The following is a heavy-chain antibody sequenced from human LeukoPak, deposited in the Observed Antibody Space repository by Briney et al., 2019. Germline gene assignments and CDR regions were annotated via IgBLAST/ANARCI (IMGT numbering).Heavy chain of an antibody. CDR1: GFTFSVYW. J-gene: IGHJ3*02. CDR3: ARDVANAFDI. CDR2: LNNDGGST. Sequence: GGSLRLSCAASGFTFSVYWMHWVRQAPGKGLVWVSRLNNDGGSTTYADSVKGRFTISRDNAKNTLSLQMNSLRAEDTAVYYCARDVANAFDIWGQGTMVTVSS. V-gene: IGHV3-74*01. D-gene: IGHD2-21*01.